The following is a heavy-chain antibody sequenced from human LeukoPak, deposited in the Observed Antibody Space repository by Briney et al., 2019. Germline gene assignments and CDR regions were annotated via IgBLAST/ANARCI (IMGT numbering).Heavy chain of an antibody. J-gene: IGHJ4*02. CDR1: GFTFSSYW. CDR2: INSDGSST. V-gene: IGHV3-74*01. CDR3: AKDGPGGWGYFDY. D-gene: IGHD6-19*01. Sequence: GGSLRLSCAASGFTFSSYWMHWVRQAPGKGLVWVSRINSDGSSTSYADSVKGRFTISRDNAKNTLYLQMNSLRAEDTAVYYCAKDGPGGWGYFDYWGQGTLVTVSS.